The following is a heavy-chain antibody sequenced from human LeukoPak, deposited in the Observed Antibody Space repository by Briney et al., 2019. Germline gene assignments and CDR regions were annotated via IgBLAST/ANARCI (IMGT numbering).Heavy chain of an antibody. V-gene: IGHV3-7*04. CDR1: GFTFSSYW. CDR3: ARGTIAAAGYYYFDY. Sequence: GGSLRLSCAASGFTFSSYWMSWVRQAPGKGLEWVANIKQDGSEKYYVDSVKGRFTISRDNAKNSLYLQMNSLRAEDTAVYYCARGTIAAAGYYYFDYWGQGTLVTVSS. J-gene: IGHJ4*02. D-gene: IGHD6-13*01. CDR2: IKQDGSEK.